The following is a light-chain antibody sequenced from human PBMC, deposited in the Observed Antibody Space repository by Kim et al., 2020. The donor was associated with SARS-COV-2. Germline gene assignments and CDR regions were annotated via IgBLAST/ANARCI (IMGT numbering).Light chain of an antibody. CDR3: HQSYSTPYT. CDR1: QSIGDS. Sequence: ASVGERVTIACRASQSIGDSLDWYQQKPGKAPTLLISAASSLQSGVPSRFSGSGSGTDFTLTIRSLQPEDFATYYCHQSYSTPYTFGQGTKLDIK. J-gene: IGKJ2*01. CDR2: AAS. V-gene: IGKV1-39*01.